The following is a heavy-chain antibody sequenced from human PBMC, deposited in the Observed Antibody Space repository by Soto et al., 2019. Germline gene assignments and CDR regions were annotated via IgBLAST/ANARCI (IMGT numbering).Heavy chain of an antibody. D-gene: IGHD6-6*01. CDR3: ASGSYSTSRGGWFDP. CDR1: GFTFNDYA. CDR2: INWNSARI. V-gene: IGHV3-9*01. Sequence: EMQLVESGGGLVQPGRSLRPSCAASGFTFNDYAMFWVRQAPGKGLEWVSSINWNSARIAYADSVKGRFTISRDNAKNSLSLQMPSLRADDTAVYYCASGSYSTSRGGWFDPWGQGTLVTVSS. J-gene: IGHJ5*02.